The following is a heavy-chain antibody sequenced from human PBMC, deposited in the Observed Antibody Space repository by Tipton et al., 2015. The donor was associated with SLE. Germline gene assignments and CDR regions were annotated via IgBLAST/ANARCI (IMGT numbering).Heavy chain of an antibody. Sequence: SLRLSCAASGFTFSSYAMSWVRQAPGKGLEWVPAISGSGGSTYYADSVKGRFTISRDNSKNTLYLQMNSLRAEDTAVYYCAKDGAAAKAFDIWGQGTMVTVSS. CDR3: AKDGAAAKAFDI. D-gene: IGHD6-13*01. CDR1: GFTFSSYA. CDR2: ISGSGGST. J-gene: IGHJ3*02. V-gene: IGHV3-23*01.